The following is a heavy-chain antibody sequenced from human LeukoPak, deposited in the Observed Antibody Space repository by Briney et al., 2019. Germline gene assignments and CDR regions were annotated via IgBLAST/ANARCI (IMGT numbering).Heavy chain of an antibody. J-gene: IGHJ4*02. D-gene: IGHD6-19*01. V-gene: IGHV3-9*01. CDR1: GFTFDDYA. Sequence: PGGSLRLSCAASGFTFDDYAMHWVRQAPGKGLEWVSSISWNSVAIGYADSVRGRFTISRDNAKNSLYLQMNSLRAEDTAVYYCASGYSSGWPIDYWGQGTLVTVSS. CDR2: ISWNSVAI. CDR3: ASGYSSGWPIDY.